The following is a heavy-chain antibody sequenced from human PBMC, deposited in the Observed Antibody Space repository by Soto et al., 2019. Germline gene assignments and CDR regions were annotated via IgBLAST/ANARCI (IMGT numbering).Heavy chain of an antibody. CDR3: ARAEGRYYDFWSGYYALDY. J-gene: IGHJ4*02. Sequence: GGSLRLSCAASGFTFSSYWMHWVRQAPGKGLVWVSRINSDGSSTSYADSVKGRFTISRDNAKNTLYLQMNSLRAEDTAVYYCARAEGRYYDFWSGYYALDYWGQGTLVTVSS. D-gene: IGHD3-3*01. CDR2: INSDGSST. V-gene: IGHV3-74*01. CDR1: GFTFSSYW.